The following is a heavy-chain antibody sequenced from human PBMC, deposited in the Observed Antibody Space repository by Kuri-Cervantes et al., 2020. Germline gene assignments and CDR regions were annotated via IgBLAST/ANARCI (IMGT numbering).Heavy chain of an antibody. D-gene: IGHD4-17*01. CDR2: ISGSGGST. Sequence: GESLKISCAASGLAFGHYAMIWVRQAPGKGLEWVSSISGSGGSTYYADSVKGRFTISRDNSKNTLYLQMNGLRAEDMAVYYCGKGVTTVTSVAFDIWGQGTMVTVS. CDR3: GKGVTTVTSVAFDI. V-gene: IGHV3-23*01. CDR1: GLAFGHYA. J-gene: IGHJ3*02.